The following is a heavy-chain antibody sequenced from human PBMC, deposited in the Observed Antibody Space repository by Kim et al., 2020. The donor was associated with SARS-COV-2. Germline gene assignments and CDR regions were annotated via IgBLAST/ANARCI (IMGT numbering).Heavy chain of an antibody. J-gene: IGHJ4*02. D-gene: IGHD6-13*01. CDR3: ARGRVAAAGIDY. Sequence: YYGDSVKGRFTISRDNSKNTLYLQMNSLTTEDTAVYYCARGRVAAAGIDYWGQGTLVTVSS. V-gene: IGHV3-66*01.